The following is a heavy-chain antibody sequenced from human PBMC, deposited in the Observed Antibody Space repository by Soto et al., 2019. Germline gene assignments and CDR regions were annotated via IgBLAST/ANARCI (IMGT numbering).Heavy chain of an antibody. V-gene: IGHV1-3*01. CDR1: GYTFTRYT. CDR2: INPDNGNT. CDR3: ARGIATGHLDP. Sequence: ASVKVSCRASGYTFTRYTRNWVRQAPGQRLEWMGWINPDNGNTKSSQKFQDRVIITRDTSASTAYMDLSSLRSEDTAVYYCARGIATGHLDPWGQGTLVTVSS. J-gene: IGHJ5*02. D-gene: IGHD2-15*01.